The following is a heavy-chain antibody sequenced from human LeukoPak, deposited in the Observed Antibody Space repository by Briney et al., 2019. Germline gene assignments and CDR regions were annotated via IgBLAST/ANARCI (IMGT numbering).Heavy chain of an antibody. CDR1: GFTFNTYA. J-gene: IGHJ3*02. CDR3: AKDGSSGIAATADAFDI. CDR2: ISGGGATS. Sequence: PGGSLRLSCAASGFTFNTYAMSWVRQAPGKGLEWVSAISGGGATSYYADSVEGRFTISRDNSKNTLYLQMNSLRAEDTAIYYGAKDGSSGIAATADAFDIWGQGTMVTVSS. V-gene: IGHV3-23*01. D-gene: IGHD6-13*01.